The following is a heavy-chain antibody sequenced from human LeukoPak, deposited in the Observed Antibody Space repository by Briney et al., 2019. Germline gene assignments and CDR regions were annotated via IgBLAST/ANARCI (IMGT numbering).Heavy chain of an antibody. Sequence: GGSLRLSCAASGFTFSSYSMNWVRQAPGKGLEWVSSISSSSSYIYYADSVKGRFTISRDNAKNSLYLQMNSLRVEDTAVYYCANHFACGSTSCPPFDSWGQGTLVTVSS. CDR3: ANHFACGSTSCPPFDS. CDR1: GFTFSSYS. CDR2: ISSSSSYI. J-gene: IGHJ4*02. V-gene: IGHV3-21*01. D-gene: IGHD2-2*01.